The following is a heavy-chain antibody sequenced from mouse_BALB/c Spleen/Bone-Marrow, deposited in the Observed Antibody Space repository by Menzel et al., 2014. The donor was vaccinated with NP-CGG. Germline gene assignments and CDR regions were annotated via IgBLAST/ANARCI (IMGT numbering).Heavy chain of an antibody. CDR1: GFTFSDYY. D-gene: IGHD4-1*01. V-gene: IGHV5-12*02. CDR2: ITKGGGST. J-gene: IGHJ4*01. Sequence: EVNLVESGGGLVQPGGSLKLSCATSGFTFSDYYMYWVRQTPEKRLEWVAYITKGGGSTYYPDIVKGRFTISRDNAKNTLYLQMSRLKSEDPAMYYCARQLAYAMDYWGQGTSVTVSS. CDR3: ARQLAYAMDY.